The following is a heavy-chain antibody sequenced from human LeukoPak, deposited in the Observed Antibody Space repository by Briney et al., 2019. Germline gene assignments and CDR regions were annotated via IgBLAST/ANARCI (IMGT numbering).Heavy chain of an antibody. CDR2: FYYSGST. CDR3: ARVGYRSSWGPEANWFDS. J-gene: IGHJ5*01. Sequence: SDTLSLTCTVSGGSINSYYWTWIRQPPGRGLEWLGYFYYSGSTNYSPSLKSRVTISIDTPKNQFSLKLRSVAGADTAVYYCARVGYRSSWGPEANWFDSWGQGTLVTVSS. CDR1: GGSINSYY. D-gene: IGHD5-18*01. V-gene: IGHV4-59*07.